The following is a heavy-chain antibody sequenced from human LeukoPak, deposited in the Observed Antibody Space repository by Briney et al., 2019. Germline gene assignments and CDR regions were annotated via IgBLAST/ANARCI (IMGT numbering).Heavy chain of an antibody. CDR1: GFTFSAYG. Sequence: GGSLRLSCAASGFTFSAYGMSWVRQAPGKGLEWVSANSGSGNSTYYADSVKGRFTISRDNSKNTLYLQMNSLRAEDTAVYYCAKDPLEWIYSDTSGYYSEYFQHWGQGTLVTVSS. V-gene: IGHV3-23*01. CDR2: NSGSGNST. D-gene: IGHD3-22*01. J-gene: IGHJ1*01. CDR3: AKDPLEWIYSDTSGYYSEYFQH.